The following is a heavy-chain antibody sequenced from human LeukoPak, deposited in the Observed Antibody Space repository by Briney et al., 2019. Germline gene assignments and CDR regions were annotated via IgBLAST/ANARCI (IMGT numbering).Heavy chain of an antibody. CDR1: GGSISSSSYF. V-gene: IGHV4-39*01. D-gene: IGHD4-17*01. CDR3: ARQMKTVTADY. Sequence: PSGTLSLTCTVSGGSISSSSYFWGGIRQPPGKGLEWIGSIFYSGSTYYNPSLNSRVTISIDTSKKQFSLRLSSVTAADPAVYYCARQMKTVTADYWGEGTLVTVSS. CDR2: IFYSGST. J-gene: IGHJ4*02.